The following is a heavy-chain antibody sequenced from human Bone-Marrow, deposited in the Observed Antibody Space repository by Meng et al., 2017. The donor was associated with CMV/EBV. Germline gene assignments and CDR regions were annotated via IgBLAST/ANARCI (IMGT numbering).Heavy chain of an antibody. CDR1: GFTVSSNY. V-gene: IGHV3-53*01. CDR3: ARSVLMVYAILDYYYGMDF. CDR2: SYSGGST. J-gene: IGHJ6*02. Sequence: GGSLRLSCAASGFTVSSNYMSWVRQAPGKGLEWVSVSYSGGSTYYADSVKGRFTISRDNAKNSLYLQMNSLRAEDTAVYYCARSVLMVYAILDYYYGMDFWGQGTTVTVSS. D-gene: IGHD2-8*01.